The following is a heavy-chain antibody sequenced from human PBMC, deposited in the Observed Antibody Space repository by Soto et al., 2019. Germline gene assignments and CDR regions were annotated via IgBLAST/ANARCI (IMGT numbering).Heavy chain of an antibody. CDR1: GFTFSSYG. D-gene: IGHD6-13*01. V-gene: IGHV3-30*18. CDR3: AKDRDRSWYFDYYYYGMDV. CDR2: ISYDGSNK. Sequence: PGGSLRLSCAASGFTFSSYGMHWVRQAPGKGLEWVAVISYDGSNKYYADSVKGRFTISRDNSKNTLYLQMNSLRAEDTAVYYCAKDRDRSWYFDYYYYGMDVWGQGTTVTVSS. J-gene: IGHJ6*02.